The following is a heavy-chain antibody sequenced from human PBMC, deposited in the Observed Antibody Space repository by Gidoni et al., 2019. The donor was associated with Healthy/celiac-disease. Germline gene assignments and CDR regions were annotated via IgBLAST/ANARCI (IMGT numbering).Heavy chain of an antibody. CDR1: GGSFSGSY. Sequence: QVQLQQWGAGLLKPSETLSLTCAVYGGSFSGSYWSWIRQPPGKGLECIGEINHSGSTNYNPSLKSRVTISVDTSKNQFSLKLSSVTAADTAVYYCARGLPPLYCSSTSCYQGSWFDPWGQGTLVTVSS. CDR3: ARGLPPLYCSSTSCYQGSWFDP. V-gene: IGHV4-34*01. D-gene: IGHD2-2*01. J-gene: IGHJ5*02. CDR2: INHSGST.